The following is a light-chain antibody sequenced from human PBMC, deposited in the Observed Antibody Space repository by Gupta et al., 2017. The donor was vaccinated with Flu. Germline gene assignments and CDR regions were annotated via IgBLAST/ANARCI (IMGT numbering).Light chain of an antibody. Sequence: QSALTQPASVSGSPGQSITISCPGTSSDVGNTDLISWYQQHPGKTPKFMISEVNKRPSGVSERFSGSKSGNTASPTISGLQAEDEADYYCCSYADSNNVWVFGGGTRLTVL. CDR1: SSDVGNTDL. CDR3: CSYADSNNVWV. CDR2: EVN. J-gene: IGLJ3*02. V-gene: IGLV2-23*02.